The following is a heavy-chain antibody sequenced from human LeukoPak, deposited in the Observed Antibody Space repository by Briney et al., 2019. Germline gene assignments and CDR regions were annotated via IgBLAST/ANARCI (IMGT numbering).Heavy chain of an antibody. CDR1: GFTFSHYA. CDR2: ISGSGGGT. V-gene: IGHV3-23*01. J-gene: IGHJ4*02. D-gene: IGHD4-17*01. CDR3: AKSATTVTSNFDY. Sequence: GGSLRLSCAASGFTFSHYAMSWVRQAPGKGLERVSGISGSGGGTFYADSVRGRFTISRDNSKNTVYLQMNSLRAEDTAVYYCAKSATTVTSNFDYWGQGTLVTVSS.